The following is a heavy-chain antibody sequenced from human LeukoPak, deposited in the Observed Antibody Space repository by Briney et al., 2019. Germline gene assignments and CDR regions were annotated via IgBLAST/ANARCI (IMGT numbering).Heavy chain of an antibody. CDR1: GFTFDDNA. D-gene: IGHD1-14*01. CDR3: AKTPPSSGR. J-gene: IGHJ4*02. CDR2: ISGDGATT. V-gene: IGHV3-43*02. Sequence: GGSLRFSCAVSGFTFDDNAMHWVRQAPGKGLEWVSLISGDGATTYYADSVKGRFTISRDNSKNSLYLQMNSLRTEDTALYYCAKTPPSSGRWGQGSLVTVSS.